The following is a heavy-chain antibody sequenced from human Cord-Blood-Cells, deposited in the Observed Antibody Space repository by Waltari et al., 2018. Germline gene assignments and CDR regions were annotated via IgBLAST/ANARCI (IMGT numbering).Heavy chain of an antibody. Sequence: QVQLVQSGAEVKKPGASVKVSCKASGYTFTGYYMHWVRQAPGQGLEWMGGINPNSGGTNYAQKCQGRVTMTRDTSISTAYMELSRLRSDDTAVYYCARVGIREEYNWFDPWGQGTLVTVSS. CDR2: INPNSGGT. V-gene: IGHV1-2*02. D-gene: IGHD1-26*01. J-gene: IGHJ5*02. CDR3: ARVGIREEYNWFDP. CDR1: GYTFTGYY.